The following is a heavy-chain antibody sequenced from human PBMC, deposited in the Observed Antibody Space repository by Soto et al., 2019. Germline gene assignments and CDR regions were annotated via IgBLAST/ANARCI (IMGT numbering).Heavy chain of an antibody. CDR2: IYNGGNT. J-gene: IGHJ4*02. CDR1: GFTVSSYH. V-gene: IGHV3-53*01. CDR3: ARFVSGFSYGTGLDS. Sequence: PGGSLRLSCAASGFTVSSYHMSWVRQAPGKGLEWVSVIYNGGNTYYPDSVKGRFTISRDNSKNTLYLQMNSLRAEDTAVYYCARFVSGFSYGTGLDSWGQGTLVTVSS. D-gene: IGHD5-18*01.